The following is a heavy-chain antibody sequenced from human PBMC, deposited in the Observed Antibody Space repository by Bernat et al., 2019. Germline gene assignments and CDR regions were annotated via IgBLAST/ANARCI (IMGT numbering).Heavy chain of an antibody. J-gene: IGHJ4*02. Sequence: VQLVESGGGLVQPGGSLRLSCAASGFTFSSYSMNWVRQAPGKGLEWVSYISTSSSSIYYADSVKGRFTVSRDNAKNSLYLQMNSLRAEDTAVYYCARDRDTAAGTLGHYWGQGTLVTVSS. CDR1: GFTFSSYS. CDR3: ARDRDTAAGTLGHY. V-gene: IGHV3-48*01. D-gene: IGHD6-13*01. CDR2: ISTSSSSI.